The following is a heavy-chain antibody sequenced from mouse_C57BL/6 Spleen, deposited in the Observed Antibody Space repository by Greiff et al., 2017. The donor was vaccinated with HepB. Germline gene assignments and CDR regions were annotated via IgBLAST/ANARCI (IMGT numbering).Heavy chain of an antibody. D-gene: IGHD1-1*01. J-gene: IGHJ3*01. V-gene: IGHV1-69*01. Sequence: VQLQQPGAELVMPGASVKLSCKASGYTFTSYWMHWVKQRPGQGLEWIGEIDPSDSYTNYNQKFKGKSTLTVDKSSSTAYMQLSSLTSEDSAVYYCARENYYGRTWFAYWGQGTLVTVSA. CDR2: IDPSDSYT. CDR3: ARENYYGRTWFAY. CDR1: GYTFTSYW.